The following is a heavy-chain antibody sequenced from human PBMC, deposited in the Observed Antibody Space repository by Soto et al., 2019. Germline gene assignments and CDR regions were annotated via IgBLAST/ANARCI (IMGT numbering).Heavy chain of an antibody. J-gene: IGHJ4*02. CDR1: GFTFGGSA. Sequence: WGSVRLSWAASGFTFGGSAMHWVRQASGKGLEWVGHIRSKTNSYATAYAESVKGRFTISRDDSMNTAYLQMNSLKTEDTAVYFCTRQTDAVQWLVVPTDYNFDYWGQGPLVTLSS. V-gene: IGHV3-73*01. CDR3: TRQTDAVQWLVVPTDYNFDY. CDR2: IRSKTNSYAT. D-gene: IGHD6-19*01.